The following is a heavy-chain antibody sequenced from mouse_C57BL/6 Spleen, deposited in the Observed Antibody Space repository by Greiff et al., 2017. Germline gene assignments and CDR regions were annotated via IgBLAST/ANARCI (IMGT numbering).Heavy chain of an antibody. V-gene: IGHV1-26*01. CDR2: INPNNGGT. D-gene: IGHD2-2*01. CDR3: ARAVTRAMDY. J-gene: IGHJ4*01. Sequence: SGPELVKPGASVTISCKASGYTFTDYYMNWVKQSHGKSLEWIGDINPNNGGTSYNQKFKGKATLTVDKSSSTAYMELRSLTSEDSAVYYCARAVTRAMDYWRQGTSLTVSS. CDR1: GYTFTDYY.